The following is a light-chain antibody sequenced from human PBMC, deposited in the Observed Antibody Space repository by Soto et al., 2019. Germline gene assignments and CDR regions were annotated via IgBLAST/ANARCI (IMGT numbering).Light chain of an antibody. CDR1: QDISNY. Sequence: DVQMTQSPSSLSASVGDRVIITCRASQDISNYLAWYQQKPGKVPKVLIYAASTLQSGVPSRFSGSGSGTDFTLTISSLQPDDVATYYCQNYHSAPKTFGHGTKVDIK. CDR3: QNYHSAPKT. CDR2: AAS. V-gene: IGKV1-27*01. J-gene: IGKJ1*01.